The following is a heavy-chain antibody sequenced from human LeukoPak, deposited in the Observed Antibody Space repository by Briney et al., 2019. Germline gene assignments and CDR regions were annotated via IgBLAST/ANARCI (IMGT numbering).Heavy chain of an antibody. Sequence: GGSLRLSCAASGFTFSSYWMSWVRQAPGKGLEWVANIKQDGSEKYYADSVRGRFTISRDNAKNTLYLQMNSLRAEHTAVYYCARARPYCSSTSCYGALFDYWGQGTLVTVSS. D-gene: IGHD2-2*01. J-gene: IGHJ4*02. CDR3: ARARPYCSSTSCYGALFDY. CDR2: IKQDGSEK. V-gene: IGHV3-7*04. CDR1: GFTFSSYW.